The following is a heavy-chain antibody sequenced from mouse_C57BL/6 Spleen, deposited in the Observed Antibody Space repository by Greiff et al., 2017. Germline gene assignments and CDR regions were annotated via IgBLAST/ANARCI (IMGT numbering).Heavy chain of an antibody. CDR1: GYTFPSYW. J-gene: IGHJ1*03. D-gene: IGHD1-1*01. Sequence: QVQLQQPGAELVRPGSSVTLSCKASGYTFPSYWMDWVKQRPGQGLEWIGNLYPSDSETHYNQKFKDKATLTVDKSSSTSYMQLRSLTSEDSAVYYCARGYYGRSQNWYFDVGGTGTTVTVSS. V-gene: IGHV1-61*01. CDR2: LYPSDSET. CDR3: ARGYYGRSQNWYFDV.